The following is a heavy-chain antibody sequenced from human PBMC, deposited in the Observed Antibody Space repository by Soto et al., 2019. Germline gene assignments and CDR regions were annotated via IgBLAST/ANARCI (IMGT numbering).Heavy chain of an antibody. Sequence: QVQLVQSGAEVKKPGSSVKVSCKASGGTFSSYTISWVRQAPGQGLEWMGRIIPILGIANYAQKFQGRVTITADKSTSTAYMELSSLRSEDTAVYYCARPPGEIAAAVEYFQHWGQGTLVTVSS. V-gene: IGHV1-69*02. CDR3: ARPPGEIAAAVEYFQH. CDR2: IIPILGIA. CDR1: GGTFSSYT. J-gene: IGHJ1*01. D-gene: IGHD6-13*01.